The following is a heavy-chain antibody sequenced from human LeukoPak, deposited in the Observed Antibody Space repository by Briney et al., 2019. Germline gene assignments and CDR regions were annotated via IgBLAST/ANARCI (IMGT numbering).Heavy chain of an antibody. CDR1: GYSISSGYY. V-gene: IGHV4-38-2*02. CDR3: ARRGDDWNRYFDY. CDR2: IYYSGST. Sequence: SDTLSLTCTVSGYSISSGYYWGWIRQPPGKGLEWIGSIYYSGSTYYNPSLKSRVTISVDTSKNQFSLKLSSVTAADTAVYYCARRGDDWNRYFDYWGQGTLVTVSS. D-gene: IGHD1-1*01. J-gene: IGHJ4*02.